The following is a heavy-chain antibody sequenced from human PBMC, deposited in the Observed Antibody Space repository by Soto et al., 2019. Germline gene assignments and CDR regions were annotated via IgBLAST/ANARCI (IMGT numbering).Heavy chain of an antibody. CDR3: ARGGGSSDV. V-gene: IGHV4-59*01. J-gene: IGHJ4*02. CDR2: INDGGST. CDR1: GGTISSFY. Sequence: QVQLQESGPGLVKPSETLSLTCTIFGGTISSFYWSWIRQPPGRGLEWIGNINDGGSTNYNPSLKGRVTISVDTSKNQLSLKLTSVAAADTAVYYCARGGGSSDVWGQGTLVTVSS. D-gene: IGHD2-2*01.